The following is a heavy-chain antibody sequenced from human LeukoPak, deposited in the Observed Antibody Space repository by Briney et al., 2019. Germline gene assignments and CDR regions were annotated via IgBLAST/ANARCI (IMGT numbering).Heavy chain of an antibody. D-gene: IGHD2-15*01. CDR2: MNPNSGNT. CDR3: AKDLHFGRWYYFDY. Sequence: ASVKVSCKASGYTFTSYDISWVRQATGQGLEWMGWMNPNSGNTGYAQKFQGRVTITRNTSISTAYMELSSLRSEDTAVYYCAKDLHFGRWYYFDYWGQGTLVTVSS. V-gene: IGHV1-8*03. J-gene: IGHJ4*02. CDR1: GYTFTSYD.